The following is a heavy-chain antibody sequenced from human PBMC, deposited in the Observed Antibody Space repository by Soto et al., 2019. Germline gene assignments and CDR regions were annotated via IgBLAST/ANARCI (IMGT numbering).Heavy chain of an antibody. CDR2: ISGTSSTI. V-gene: IGHV3-48*01. D-gene: IGHD2-15*01. CDR1: GFTFSSYG. CDR3: ARRYCSGGSCYSGYLYYYMDV. J-gene: IGHJ6*03. Sequence: GGSLRLSCAASGFTFSSYGINWVRQAPGKGLEWVSYISGTSSTIYYADSVKGRFTISRDNAKNSLYLQMNGLRAEATAMYYCARRYCSGGSCYSGYLYYYMDVRGKVTTVMVSS.